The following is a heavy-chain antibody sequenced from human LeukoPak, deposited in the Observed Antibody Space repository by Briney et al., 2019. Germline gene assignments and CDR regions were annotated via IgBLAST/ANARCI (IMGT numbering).Heavy chain of an antibody. Sequence: GGSLRLSCAASGFTFSSYSMNWVRRAPGKGLEWVSSISSSSSYIYYADSVKGRFTISRDNAKNSLYLQMNSLRAEDTAVYYCARDRSWNPYYFDYWGQGTLVTVSS. D-gene: IGHD1-1*01. CDR3: ARDRSWNPYYFDY. CDR2: ISSSSSYI. V-gene: IGHV3-21*01. J-gene: IGHJ4*02. CDR1: GFTFSSYS.